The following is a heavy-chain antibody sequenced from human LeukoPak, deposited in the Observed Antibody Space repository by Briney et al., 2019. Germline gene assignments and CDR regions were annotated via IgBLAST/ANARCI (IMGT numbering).Heavy chain of an antibody. Sequence: HGESLKISCKGSGYSFTSYWIGWVRQMPGKGLEWMGIIYLGDSDTRYSPSFQGQVTISADKSISTAYLQWSSLKASDTATYYCASPRSSVLTSAFDIWGQGTMVTVSS. CDR2: IYLGDSDT. CDR1: GYSFTSYW. CDR3: ASPRSSVLTSAFDI. J-gene: IGHJ3*02. D-gene: IGHD3-16*01. V-gene: IGHV5-51*01.